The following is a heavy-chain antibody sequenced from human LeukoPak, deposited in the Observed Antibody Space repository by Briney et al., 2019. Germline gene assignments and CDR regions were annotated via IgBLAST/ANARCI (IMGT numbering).Heavy chain of an antibody. CDR3: ARDAFDI. CDR2: IWYDGSNK. Sequence: GRSLRLSCAASGYTFSSHGMQWVRQAPGKGLEWVAVIWYDGSNKYYADSVKGRFTISRDNSKNTLYLQMDGLRAEDTAVYYCARDAFDIWGQGTMVTVSS. J-gene: IGHJ3*02. CDR1: GYTFSSHG. V-gene: IGHV3-33*01.